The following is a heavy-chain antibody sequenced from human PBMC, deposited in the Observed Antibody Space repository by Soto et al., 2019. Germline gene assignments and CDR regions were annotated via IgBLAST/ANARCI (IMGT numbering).Heavy chain of an antibody. D-gene: IGHD1-1*01. Sequence: PSETLSLTCTVSGGSITSYYWSWIRQPPGKGLEWIGYIHYNGKTNQNPSLKSRVTISLDTSKNQFSLKLSSVTAADTAVYYCARARVGTWNYYYYGMDVWGQGTTVTVSS. V-gene: IGHV4-59*01. CDR1: GGSITSYY. CDR3: ARARVGTWNYYYYGMDV. J-gene: IGHJ6*02. CDR2: IHYNGKT.